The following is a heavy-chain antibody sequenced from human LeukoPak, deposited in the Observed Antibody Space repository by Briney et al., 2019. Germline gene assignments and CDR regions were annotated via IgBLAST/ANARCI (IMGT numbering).Heavy chain of an antibody. D-gene: IGHD4-17*01. CDR3: ARWNGDQYYYYGMDV. CDR1: GYGFTSYW. V-gene: IGHV5-51*01. Sequence: GESLKISCKGSGYGFTSYWIGWVRQMPGKGLEWMGIIYPGDSDTRYSPSFQGQVTISADKSISTAYLQWSSLKASDTAMYYCARWNGDQYYYYGMDVWGQGTTVTVSS. J-gene: IGHJ6*02. CDR2: IYPGDSDT.